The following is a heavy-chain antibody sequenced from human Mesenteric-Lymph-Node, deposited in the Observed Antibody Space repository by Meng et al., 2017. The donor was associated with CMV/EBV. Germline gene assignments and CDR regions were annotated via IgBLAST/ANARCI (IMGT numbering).Heavy chain of an antibody. CDR1: GGSISSSSYY. Sequence: QLQLQESGPGLVKHSETLSLTCTVSGGSISSSSYYRGWIRQPPGKGLEWIGYIYYSGSTYYYNPSLKTRVTISVDTSKNQFSLKLSSVTAADTAVYYCARHSALLVTNFDYWGQGTLVTVSS. CDR3: ARHSALLVTNFDY. D-gene: IGHD5-18*01. CDR2: IYYSGSTY. V-gene: IGHV4-39*01. J-gene: IGHJ4*02.